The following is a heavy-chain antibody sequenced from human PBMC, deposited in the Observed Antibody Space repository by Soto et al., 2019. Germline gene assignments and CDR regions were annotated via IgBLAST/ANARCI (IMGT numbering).Heavy chain of an antibody. CDR3: ARERGTVGDFDY. V-gene: IGHV4-59*01. CDR2: IYYSGGT. J-gene: IGHJ4*02. CDR1: GGSISSYY. Sequence: QVQLQESGPGLVKPSETLSLTCTVSGGSISSYYWSWIRQPPGKGLEWIGYIYYSGGTNYNPSLKSRVTISVDTSKNQFSLKLSSVTAADTAVYYCARERGTVGDFDYWGQGTLVTVSS. D-gene: IGHD3-16*01.